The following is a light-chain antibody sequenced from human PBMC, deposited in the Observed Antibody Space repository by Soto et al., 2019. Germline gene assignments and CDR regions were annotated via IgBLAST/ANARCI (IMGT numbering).Light chain of an antibody. CDR1: QSISSSY. CDR3: QHYGTSATWT. Sequence: EIVLTQSPVTLSSSPGERATLSCRASQSISSSYLAWYQQKPGQAPRPLIFGASSRASGIPGRFSGSGSGTDFTLTISRLEPEDFAVYCCQHYGTSATWTFGQGTKVEIK. CDR2: GAS. J-gene: IGKJ1*01. V-gene: IGKV3-20*01.